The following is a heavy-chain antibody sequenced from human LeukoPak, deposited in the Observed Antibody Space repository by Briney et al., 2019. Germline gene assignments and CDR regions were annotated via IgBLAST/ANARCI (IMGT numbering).Heavy chain of an antibody. V-gene: IGHV5-51*01. J-gene: IGHJ1*01. Sequence: GESLKISCNSSGYIYTSYWIGWVRQMPGKGLEWMGIIYPGDSDTRYSPSFQGQVTISADKSINTAYLQWSSLKASDTAMYYCARGDSSSWYRAEYFQHWGQGTLVTVSS. D-gene: IGHD6-13*01. CDR2: IYPGDSDT. CDR3: ARGDSSSWYRAEYFQH. CDR1: GYIYTSYW.